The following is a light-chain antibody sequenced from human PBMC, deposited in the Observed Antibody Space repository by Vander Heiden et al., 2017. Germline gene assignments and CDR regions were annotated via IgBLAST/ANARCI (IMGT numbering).Light chain of an antibody. Sequence: DLVMTQSPDSLAVSLGERATINCKSSQSVLYSSNNKNYLAWYQQKPGQPPKLLIYWASTRESGVPDRFSGSGSGTDFTLTIISLQAEDVAVYYCQQYYSTPWTFAQGTKVEIK. CDR2: WAS. CDR3: QQYYSTPWT. V-gene: IGKV4-1*01. CDR1: QSVLYSSNNKNY. J-gene: IGKJ1*01.